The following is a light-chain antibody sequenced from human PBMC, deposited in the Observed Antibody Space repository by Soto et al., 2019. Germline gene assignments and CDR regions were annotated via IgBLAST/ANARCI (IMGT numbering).Light chain of an antibody. V-gene: IGKV1-9*01. CDR1: QVIINY. CDR3: QQLFMYPPT. Sequence: IQLTQSPSFLCASLRDSATSKXXASQVIINYLAWYQQKPGKAPKLLIYGASTLQSGVPSRFGGSGSGTDFTLTVSSLQPEDFATYYCQQLFMYPPTFGPGTKVDI. J-gene: IGKJ3*01. CDR2: GAS.